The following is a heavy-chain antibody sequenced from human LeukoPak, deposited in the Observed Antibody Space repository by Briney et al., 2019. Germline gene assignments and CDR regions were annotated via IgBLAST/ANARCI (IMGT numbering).Heavy chain of an antibody. CDR1: GFTFSSYA. D-gene: IGHD1-7*01. Sequence: GGSLRLSCAASGFTFSSYAMSWVRQAPGKGLEWVSAISGSGGSTYYADSVKGRFTISRYNSKNTLYLQMNSLRAEDTAVYYCAKDYTNYCDYFHYWGQGTLVTVSS. CDR2: ISGSGGST. CDR3: AKDYTNYCDYFHY. V-gene: IGHV3-23*01. J-gene: IGHJ4*02.